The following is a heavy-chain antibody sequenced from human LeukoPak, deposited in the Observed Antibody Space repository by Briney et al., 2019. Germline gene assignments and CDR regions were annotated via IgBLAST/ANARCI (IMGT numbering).Heavy chain of an antibody. Sequence: SETLSHTCTVSGGSISGHYWTWTRQPPGEGLQWIGQIHYSGKADYNPSLRSRITISVDTSKNQMFLKLSSVTAADTAVYYCARFGLYYDMDVWGQGTTVTVSS. V-gene: IGHV4-59*11. CDR3: ARFGLYYDMDV. D-gene: IGHD3/OR15-3a*01. CDR1: GGSISGHY. CDR2: IHYSGKA. J-gene: IGHJ6*02.